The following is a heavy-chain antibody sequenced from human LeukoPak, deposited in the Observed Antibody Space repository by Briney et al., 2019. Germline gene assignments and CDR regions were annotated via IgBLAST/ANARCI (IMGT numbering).Heavy chain of an antibody. V-gene: IGHV3-7*01. J-gene: IGHJ4*02. CDR2: IKQDGSEK. D-gene: IGHD3-22*01. CDR3: ARDGRWINYYDGSSPV. CDR1: GFTFSSYW. Sequence: GGSLRLSCAASGFTFSSYWMSWVRQAPGKGLEWVANIKQDGSEKNYVDSVKGRFTISRDNAYNSLYLQMDSLRVEDTAVYYCARDGRWINYYDGSSPVWGQGTLVTVSS.